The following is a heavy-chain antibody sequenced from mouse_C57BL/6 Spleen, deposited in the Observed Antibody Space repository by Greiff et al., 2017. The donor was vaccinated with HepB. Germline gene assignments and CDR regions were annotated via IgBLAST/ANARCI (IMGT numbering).Heavy chain of an antibody. CDR2: IDPETGGT. Sequence: QVQLKESGAELVRPGASVTLSCKASGYTFTDYEMHWVKQTPVHGLEWIGAIDPETGGTAYNQKFKGKAILTADKSSSTAYMELRSLTSEDSAVYYCTRSPYPSYYGSSFDYWGQGTTLTVSS. CDR3: TRSPYPSYYGSSFDY. V-gene: IGHV1-15*01. D-gene: IGHD1-1*01. CDR1: GYTFTDYE. J-gene: IGHJ2*01.